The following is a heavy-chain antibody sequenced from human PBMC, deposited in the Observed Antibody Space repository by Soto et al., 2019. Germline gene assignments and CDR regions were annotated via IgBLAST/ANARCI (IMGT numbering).Heavy chain of an antibody. Sequence: SLRLSCAASGFTFSSYAMHWVRQAPGKGLERVAVISYDGSNKYYADSVKGRFTISRDNSKNTLYLQMNSLRAEDTAVYYCARQVVPAAISSYYYYGMDVWGQGTTVTVSS. D-gene: IGHD2-2*01. CDR1: GFTFSSYA. CDR3: ARQVVPAAISSYYYYGMDV. V-gene: IGHV3-30-3*01. CDR2: ISYDGSNK. J-gene: IGHJ6*02.